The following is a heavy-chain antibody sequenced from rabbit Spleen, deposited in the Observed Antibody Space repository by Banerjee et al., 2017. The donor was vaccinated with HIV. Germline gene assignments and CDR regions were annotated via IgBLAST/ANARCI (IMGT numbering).Heavy chain of an antibody. CDR1: GFSFSDRDV. CDR2: INAATAKP. CDR3: ARDLVGVIGWNFYL. V-gene: IGHV1S40*01. J-gene: IGHJ4*01. D-gene: IGHD1-1*01. Sequence: QSLVESGGGLVQPEGSLTLTCKASGFSFSDRDVMCWVRQAPGKGLEWIACINAATAKPVYATWAKGRFTISRTSSTTVTLRMTSLTAADTATYFCARDLVGVIGWNFYLWGPGTLVTVS.